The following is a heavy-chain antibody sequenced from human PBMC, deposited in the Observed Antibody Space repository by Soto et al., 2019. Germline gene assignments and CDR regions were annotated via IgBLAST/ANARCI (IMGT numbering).Heavy chain of an antibody. CDR1: GGSISSDSYY. Sequence: PSETLSLTCTVSGGSISSDSYYWGWIRQSPEKGLEWIASISYSGSTYYNPTLKSRVTISIDTSKNQFSLKLSSVTAADTAVYYCARGMTTVTTLDYWGQGTLVTV. CDR3: ARGMTTVTTLDY. D-gene: IGHD4-4*01. CDR2: ISYSGST. V-gene: IGHV4-39*07. J-gene: IGHJ4*02.